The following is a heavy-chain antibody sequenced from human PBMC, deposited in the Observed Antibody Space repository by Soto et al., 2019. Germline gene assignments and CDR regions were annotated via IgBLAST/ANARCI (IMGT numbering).Heavy chain of an antibody. CDR2: ISGSGGST. CDR1: GFTFSSYA. V-gene: IGHV3-23*01. J-gene: IGHJ5*02. Sequence: GGSLRLSCAASGFTFSSYAMSWVRQAPGKGLEWVSAISGSGGSTYYADSVKGRFTISRDNSKNTLYLQMNSLRAEDTAVYYCAKEPRITMIVVATGWFDPWGQGTLVTVS. D-gene: IGHD3-22*01. CDR3: AKEPRITMIVVATGWFDP.